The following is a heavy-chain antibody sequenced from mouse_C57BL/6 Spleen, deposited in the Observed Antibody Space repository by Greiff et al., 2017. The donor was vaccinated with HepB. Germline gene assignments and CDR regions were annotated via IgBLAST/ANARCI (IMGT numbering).Heavy chain of an antibody. CDR2: ISYDGSN. Sequence: DVKLVESGPGLVKPSQSLSLTCSVTGYSITSGYYWNWIRQFPGNKLEWMGYISYDGSNNYNPSLKNRISITRDTSKNQFFLKLNSVTTEDTATYYCARVPYYSNYVWYFDVWGTGTTVTVSS. CDR3: ARVPYYSNYVWYFDV. CDR1: GYSITSGYY. D-gene: IGHD2-5*01. J-gene: IGHJ1*03. V-gene: IGHV3-6*01.